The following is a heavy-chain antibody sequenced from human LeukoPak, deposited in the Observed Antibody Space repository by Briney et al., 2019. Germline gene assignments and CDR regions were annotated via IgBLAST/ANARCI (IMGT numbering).Heavy chain of an antibody. Sequence: SETLSLTCAVSGGSISSGGYSWSWIRRPPGKGLEWIGYIYHSGSTYYNPSLKSRVTISVDRSKNQFSLKLSSVTAADTAVYYCARDGENGDLYYWGQGTLVTVSS. D-gene: IGHD4-17*01. J-gene: IGHJ4*02. V-gene: IGHV4-30-2*01. CDR2: IYHSGST. CDR1: GGSISSGGYS. CDR3: ARDGENGDLYY.